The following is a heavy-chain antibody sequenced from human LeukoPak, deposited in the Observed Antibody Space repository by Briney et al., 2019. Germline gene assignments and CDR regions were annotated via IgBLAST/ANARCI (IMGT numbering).Heavy chain of an antibody. CDR1: EFTSSSYA. D-gene: IGHD3-10*01. CDR2: TGASGGRT. V-gene: IGHV3-23*01. CDR3: ARDDYGSGSYYIDY. Sequence: GGPMRLSWAACEFTSSSYAMAWVRKVPKKGLEWVSGTGASGGRTYYADSVKGRFTISRDNSKNTLYLQMNSLRAEDTAVYYCARDDYGSGSYYIDYWGQGTLVTVSS. J-gene: IGHJ4*02.